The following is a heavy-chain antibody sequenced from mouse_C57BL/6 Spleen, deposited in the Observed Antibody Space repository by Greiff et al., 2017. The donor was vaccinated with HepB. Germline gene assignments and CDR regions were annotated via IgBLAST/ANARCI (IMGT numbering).Heavy chain of an antibody. Sequence: VQLQQSGPELVKPGASVKISCKASGYTFTDYYMNWVKQSHGKSLEWIGDINPNNGGTSYNQKFKGKATLTVDKSSSTAYMELRSLTSEDSAVYCCARGRRRGAMDYWGQGTSVTVSS. CDR2: INPNNGGT. CDR1: GYTFTDYY. V-gene: IGHV1-26*01. J-gene: IGHJ4*01. CDR3: ARGRRRGAMDY.